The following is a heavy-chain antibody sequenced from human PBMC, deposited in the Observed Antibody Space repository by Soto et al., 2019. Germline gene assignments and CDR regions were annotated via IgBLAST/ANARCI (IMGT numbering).Heavy chain of an antibody. V-gene: IGHV1-69*06. CDR1: GGTFSSYA. CDR3: ARRHNRTRDGYNFQSYYYGMYX. CDR2: IIPIFGTA. D-gene: IGHD5-18*01. J-gene: IGHJ6*02. Sequence: ASVKVSCKASGGTFSSYAISWVRQAPGQGLEWMGGIIPIFGTANYAKKFQGRVKITSDKSTSTAYMELSRLRSEDTAVYYCARRHNRTRDGYNFQSYYYGMYXWGQGTTVTVS.